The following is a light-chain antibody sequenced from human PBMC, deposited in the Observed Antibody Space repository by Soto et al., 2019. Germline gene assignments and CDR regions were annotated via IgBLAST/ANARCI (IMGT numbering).Light chain of an antibody. J-gene: IGLJ1*01. CDR3: SSYAGSNNQV. V-gene: IGLV2-8*01. Sequence: QSALTQPPSASGSPGQSVTISCTGTSSDVGGYNYVSWNQQHPGRAPKLMIYEVSKRPSGVPDRFSGSKSGNTASLTVSGLQTEDEADYYCSSYAGSNNQVFGTGTKLTVL. CDR2: EVS. CDR1: SSDVGGYNY.